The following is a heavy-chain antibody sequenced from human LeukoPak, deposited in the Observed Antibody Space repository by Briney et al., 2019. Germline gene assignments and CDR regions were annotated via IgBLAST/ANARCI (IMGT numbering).Heavy chain of an antibody. CDR2: IYYSGST. CDR1: GGSISSGGYY. V-gene: IGHV4-31*03. J-gene: IGHJ5*02. D-gene: IGHD5-12*01. Sequence: PSQTLSLTCTVSGGSISSGGYYWSWIRQHPGKGLEWIGYIYYSGSTYYNPSLKSRVTISVDTSKNQFSLKLSSVTAADTAVYYCARARGYSGYEEYWFDPWGQGTLVTVSS. CDR3: ARARGYSGYEEYWFDP.